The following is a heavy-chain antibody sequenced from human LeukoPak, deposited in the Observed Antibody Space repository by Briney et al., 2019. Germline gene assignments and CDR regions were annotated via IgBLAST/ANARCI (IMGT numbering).Heavy chain of an antibody. D-gene: IGHD4-23*01. CDR3: VRVAVGGTRTFDI. CDR2: VLSDGSRI. Sequence: GGSLRLSCAASEFTFSNYWMNWARQAPGKGLVWVSRVLSDGSRITYADSVKGRFTISRDNAKNTLYLQMDSLRAEDTAVYYCVRVAVGGTRTFDIWGQGTAVTVSS. J-gene: IGHJ3*02. CDR1: EFTFSNYW. V-gene: IGHV3-74*03.